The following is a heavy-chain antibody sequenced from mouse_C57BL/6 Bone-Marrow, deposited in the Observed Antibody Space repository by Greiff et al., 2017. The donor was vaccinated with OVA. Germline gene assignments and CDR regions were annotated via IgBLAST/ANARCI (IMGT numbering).Heavy chain of an antibody. Sequence: QVQLQQSGAELVKPGASVKISCKASGYAFSSYWMNWVKQRPGKGLEWIGQIYPGGGDTNYNGKFKGKATLTADKSSSTTYMQLSSLTSEDAAVYFCARGRDPTGFSYWGQGTLVTVAA. CDR2: IYPGGGDT. V-gene: IGHV1-80*01. J-gene: IGHJ3*01. CDR3: ARGRDPTGFSY. CDR1: GYAFSSYW.